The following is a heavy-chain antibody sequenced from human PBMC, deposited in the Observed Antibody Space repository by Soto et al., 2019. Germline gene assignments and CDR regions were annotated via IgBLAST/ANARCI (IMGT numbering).Heavy chain of an antibody. J-gene: IGHJ6*03. CDR1: GFTFSSYG. CDR2: IWYDGSNK. D-gene: IGHD2-15*01. Sequence: QVQLVESGGGVVQPGRSLRLSCAASGFTFSSYGMHWVRQAPGKGLEWVAVIWYDGSNKYYADSVKGRFTISRDNSKNTLYQQMNSLRAEDTAVYYCARDLSGYYYMDVWGKGTTVTVSS. V-gene: IGHV3-33*01. CDR3: ARDLSGYYYMDV.